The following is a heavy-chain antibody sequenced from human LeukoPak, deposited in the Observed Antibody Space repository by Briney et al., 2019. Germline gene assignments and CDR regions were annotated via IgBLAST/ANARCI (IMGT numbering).Heavy chain of an antibody. D-gene: IGHD3-3*01. V-gene: IGHV1-2*02. CDR2: INPNSGGT. Sequence: GASVKVSCKASGYTFTGYYMHWVRQAPGQGLEWMGWINPNSGGTNYAQKFQGRVTMTRDTSISTAYMELSRLRSDDTAVYYCASDALRSAQNAFDIWGQGTMVTFSS. J-gene: IGHJ3*02. CDR1: GYTFTGYY. CDR3: ASDALRSAQNAFDI.